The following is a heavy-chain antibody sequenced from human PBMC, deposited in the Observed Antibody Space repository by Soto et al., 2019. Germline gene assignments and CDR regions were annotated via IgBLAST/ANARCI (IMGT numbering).Heavy chain of an antibody. D-gene: IGHD1-26*01. V-gene: IGHV3-30*18. CDR1: GFTFSSYG. J-gene: IGHJ6*03. CDR3: AKTEWAGMDYYMDV. CDR2: ISYDGSNK. Sequence: GGSLRLSCAASGFTFSSYGMHWVRQAPGKGLEWVAVISYDGSNKYYADSVKGRFTISRDNSKNTLYLQMNSLRAEDTAVYYCAKTEWAGMDYYMDVWGKGTTVTVSS.